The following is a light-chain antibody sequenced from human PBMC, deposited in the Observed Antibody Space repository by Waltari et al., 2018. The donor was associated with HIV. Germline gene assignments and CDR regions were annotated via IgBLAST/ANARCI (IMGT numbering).Light chain of an antibody. CDR3: QQYKTYPVT. Sequence: DIQMTQSPSSVSVSVGDRVTITCRASRGVGNLVAWVQQKPGRAPKSLIYAASSLHAGVPSKFSGSGSETHFTLTISSLQPEDFGTYYCQQYKTYPVTFGPGTKVDFK. CDR1: RGVGNL. CDR2: AAS. J-gene: IGKJ3*01. V-gene: IGKV1-16*02.